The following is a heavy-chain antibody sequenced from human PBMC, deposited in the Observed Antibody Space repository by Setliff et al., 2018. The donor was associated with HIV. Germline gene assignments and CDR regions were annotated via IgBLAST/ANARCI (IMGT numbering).Heavy chain of an antibody. D-gene: IGHD3-22*01. J-gene: IGHJ3*01. CDR1: GGTFSNYA. Sequence: GASVKVSCKASGGTFSNYAFSWVRQAPGQGLEWMGGIIPLFGTANYAQNFQGRVIITADASTSTAYMELSSLRSEDTAMYYCARDRHHYDSSGFDAFDLWGQGTMVTVTS. V-gene: IGHV1-69*13. CDR3: ARDRHHYDSSGFDAFDL. CDR2: IIPLFGTA.